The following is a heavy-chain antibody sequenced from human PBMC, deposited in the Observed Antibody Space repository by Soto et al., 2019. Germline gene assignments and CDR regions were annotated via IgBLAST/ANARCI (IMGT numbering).Heavy chain of an antibody. D-gene: IGHD6-19*01. CDR3: ARPNSDSSGWYYFDY. V-gene: IGHV3-7*03. Sequence: QLGGSLRLSCAASGFTFSSYWMSWVRQAQGKGLEWVANIKQDGSEKYYVDSVKGRFTISRDNAKNSLYLQMNSLRAEDTAVYYCARPNSDSSGWYYFDYWGQGTLVTVSS. CDR1: GFTFSSYW. CDR2: IKQDGSEK. J-gene: IGHJ4*02.